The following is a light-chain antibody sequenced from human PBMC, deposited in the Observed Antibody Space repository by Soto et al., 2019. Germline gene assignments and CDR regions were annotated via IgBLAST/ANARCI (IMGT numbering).Light chain of an antibody. CDR3: QQLNSDPIT. V-gene: IGKV1-9*01. CDR2: AAS. CDR1: QGITND. J-gene: IGKJ3*01. Sequence: IQLTQSTSFLSESVGDRVTITCRASQGITNDLAWYHQKPGKAHKLLIYAASSLQRGVPSTYSHSRSLTQFTLTVNILQPEDFATYLCQQLNSDPITFGPVTTVYFK.